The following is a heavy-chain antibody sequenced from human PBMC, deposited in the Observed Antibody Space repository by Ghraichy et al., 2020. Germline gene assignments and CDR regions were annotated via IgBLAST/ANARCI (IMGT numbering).Heavy chain of an antibody. Sequence: GGSLRLSCTASGFIFSDYWMMWVRQAPGKGLEWVANMNHDGSEKYYVNPVKGRFTISRDNAKNSLYLQMNSLRVEDTAVYYCARDRHIVVDGRRGDRWGQVTLVTVPS. CDR3: ARDRHIVVDGRRGDR. CDR2: MNHDGSEK. J-gene: IGHJ4*02. D-gene: IGHD5-12*01. CDR1: GFIFSDYW. V-gene: IGHV3-7*01.